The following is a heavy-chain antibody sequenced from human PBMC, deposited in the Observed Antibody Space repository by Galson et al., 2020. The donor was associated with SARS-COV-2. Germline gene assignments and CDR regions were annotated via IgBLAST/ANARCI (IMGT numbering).Heavy chain of an antibody. CDR3: AHRRGVYSSSWYDSSWFDP. J-gene: IGHJ5*02. V-gene: IGHV2-5*02. D-gene: IGHD6-13*01. Sequence: SGPTLVKPTQTLTLTCTFSGFSLSTSGVGVGWIRQPPGKALEWLALIYWDDDKRYSPSLKSRLTITKDTSKNQVVLTMTNMDPVDTATYYWAHRRGVYSSSWYDSSWFDPWGQGTLVTVSS. CDR2: IYWDDDK. CDR1: GFSLSTSGVG.